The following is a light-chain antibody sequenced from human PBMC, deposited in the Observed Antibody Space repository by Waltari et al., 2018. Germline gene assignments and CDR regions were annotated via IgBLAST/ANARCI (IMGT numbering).Light chain of an antibody. J-gene: IGKJ1*01. Sequence: AIRITQSPSSLSASTGDRVTITCRASQGISSYLAWYQQKPGKAPKFLIYAASTLQSGVPSRFSGSGSGTDFTLTISCLQSEDFASYYCQQYYSHPPTFCQGTKVENK. CDR1: QGISSY. CDR2: AAS. V-gene: IGKV1-8*01. CDR3: QQYYSHPPT.